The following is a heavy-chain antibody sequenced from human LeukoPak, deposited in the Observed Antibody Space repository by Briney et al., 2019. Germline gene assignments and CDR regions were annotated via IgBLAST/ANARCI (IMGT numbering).Heavy chain of an antibody. D-gene: IGHD2-15*01. CDR3: ARHTVVAGGKRLADYFDY. Sequence: SETLSLTCAVYGGSFSGYYWSWIRQPPGKGLEWIGEINHSGSTNYNPSLKSRVTISVDTSKNQFSLRLSSVTAADTAVYYCARHTVVAGGKRLADYFDYWGQGTLVTVSS. V-gene: IGHV4-34*01. J-gene: IGHJ4*02. CDR2: INHSGST. CDR1: GGSFSGYY.